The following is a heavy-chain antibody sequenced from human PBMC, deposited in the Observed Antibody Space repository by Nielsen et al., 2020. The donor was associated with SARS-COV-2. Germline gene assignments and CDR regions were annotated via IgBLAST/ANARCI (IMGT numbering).Heavy chain of an antibody. J-gene: IGHJ4*02. V-gene: IGHV3-7*05. CDR2: IKEDGSVK. Sequence: GGSLRLSCAASGFTFSNSFMTWVRQAPGKGLEWVANIKEDGSVKLYVDSVKGRFTISRDISKNTLFLQMNSLRAEDTALYYCTTRTFYLDYWGQGTLVTVSS. CDR3: TTRTFYLDY. D-gene: IGHD1-1*01. CDR1: GFTFSNSF.